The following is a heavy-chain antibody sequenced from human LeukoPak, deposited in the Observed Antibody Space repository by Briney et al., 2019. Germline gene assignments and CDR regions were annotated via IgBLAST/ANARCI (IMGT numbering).Heavy chain of an antibody. CDR2: IRYDGNNK. Sequence: GGSLRLSRAASGFTFSSSGMHWVRQAPGKGLEWVAFIRYDGNNKYYADSVKGRFTISRDNSKNTLYLQMNSLRAEDTAVYYCAKADVNGGFDPWGQGTLVTVSS. CDR3: AKADVNGGFDP. J-gene: IGHJ5*02. D-gene: IGHD2-8*01. V-gene: IGHV3-30*02. CDR1: GFTFSSSG.